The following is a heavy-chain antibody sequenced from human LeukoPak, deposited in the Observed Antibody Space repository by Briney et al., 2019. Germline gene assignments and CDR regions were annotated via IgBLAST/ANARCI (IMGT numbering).Heavy chain of an antibody. Sequence: PSETLSLTCTVSGGSISSYYWSWIRQPAGKGLEWIGRIYTSGSTNYNPSLKSRVTMSVDTSKNQFSLKLSSVTAADTAVYYCARDERVPAARNYYYYYYMDVWGKGTTVTASS. CDR1: GGSISSYY. CDR3: ARDERVPAARNYYYYYYMDV. J-gene: IGHJ6*03. D-gene: IGHD2-2*01. CDR2: IYTSGST. V-gene: IGHV4-4*07.